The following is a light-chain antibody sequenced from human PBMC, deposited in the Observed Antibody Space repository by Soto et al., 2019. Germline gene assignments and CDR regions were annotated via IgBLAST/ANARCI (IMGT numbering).Light chain of an antibody. CDR2: WAS. Sequence: DIVMTQSPESLAVSLGERATINCKSSQSVLYSSKNKNYLAWYQQKPGQPPKLLISWASTRESGVPDRFSGSGSGTDFTLTISSLQAEDAAVYYCQQYYSTPYTFGQGTKLEIK. CDR1: QSVLYSSKNKNY. V-gene: IGKV4-1*01. CDR3: QQYYSTPYT. J-gene: IGKJ2*01.